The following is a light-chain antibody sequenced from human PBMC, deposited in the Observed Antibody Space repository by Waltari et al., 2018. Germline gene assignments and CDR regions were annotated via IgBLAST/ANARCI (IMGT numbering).Light chain of an antibody. CDR3: CSYAGSTTSSVV. CDR2: AVT. V-gene: IGLV2-23*02. CDR1: SSDVGGYSL. J-gene: IGLJ1*01. Sequence: QSALTQPASVSGSPGQSITISCTGSSSDVGGYSLVTWYQQHPGKAPKLMIYAVTKRPSGFSHRFSGSKSGNTASLTISVRQTEDEADYYCCSYAGSTTSSVVFGTGTKVIVL.